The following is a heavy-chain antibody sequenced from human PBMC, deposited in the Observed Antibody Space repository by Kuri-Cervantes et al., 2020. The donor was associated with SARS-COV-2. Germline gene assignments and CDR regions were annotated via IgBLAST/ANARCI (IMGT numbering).Heavy chain of an antibody. CDR1: GFSVRSNY. V-gene: IGHV3-53*01. D-gene: IGHD2-2*02. Sequence: GGSLRLSCAASGFSVRSNYMSWVRQAPGKGLEWVSSIYSSGSTYYADSVKGRFTSSRENYKNTVYLQLNSLRVEDTAIYYCAREYCSSSTCYRMSAKYFQPWGQGTLVTVSS. CDR2: IYSSGST. J-gene: IGHJ1*01. CDR3: AREYCSSSTCYRMSAKYFQP.